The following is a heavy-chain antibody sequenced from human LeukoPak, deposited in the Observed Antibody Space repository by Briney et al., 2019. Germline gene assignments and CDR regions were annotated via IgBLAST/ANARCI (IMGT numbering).Heavy chain of an antibody. Sequence: GGSLRLSCAASGFTFSSYSMNWVRQAPGKGLEWVSSISSSSYIYYADSVKGRFTISRDNAKNTLYLQMNSLRAEDTAVYYCAKDRDCTNGVCYTFDYWGQGTLVTVSS. CDR1: GFTFSSYS. J-gene: IGHJ4*02. CDR3: AKDRDCTNGVCYTFDY. CDR2: ISSSSYI. D-gene: IGHD2-8*01. V-gene: IGHV3-21*01.